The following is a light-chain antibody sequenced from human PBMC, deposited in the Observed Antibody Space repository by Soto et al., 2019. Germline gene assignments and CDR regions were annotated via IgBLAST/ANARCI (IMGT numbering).Light chain of an antibody. J-gene: IGKJ1*01. V-gene: IGKV3-20*01. CDR1: QSVSNNY. Sequence: EILLTQHPGLLSRSPGERPTLSRMLSQSVSNNYLGWYQQKPGQAPRLLIYDASKRATGIPARFSGSGSGTDFTLTISRLEPEDFAVYYCQLYGNSPKTFGQGTKVDIK. CDR2: DAS. CDR3: QLYGNSPKT.